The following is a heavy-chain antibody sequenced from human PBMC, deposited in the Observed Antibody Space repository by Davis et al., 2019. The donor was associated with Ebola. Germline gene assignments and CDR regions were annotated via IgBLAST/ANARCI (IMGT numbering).Heavy chain of an antibody. CDR2: MNPNSGNT. CDR1: GYTFTSYD. CDR3: ARDGCSSTSCLSKYNWFDP. J-gene: IGHJ5*02. D-gene: IGHD2-2*01. V-gene: IGHV1-8*01. Sequence: ASVKVSCKASGYTFTSYDINWVRQATGQGLEWMGWMNPNSGNTGYAQKFQGRVTITRDTSASTAYMELSSLRSEDTAVYYCARDGCSSTSCLSKYNWFDPWGQGTLVTVSS.